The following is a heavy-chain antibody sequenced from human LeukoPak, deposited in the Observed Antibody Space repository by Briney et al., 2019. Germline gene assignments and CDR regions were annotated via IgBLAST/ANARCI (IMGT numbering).Heavy chain of an antibody. CDR3: AKDSSRWALDY. Sequence: PGGSLRLSCAASGFTFSSYSMNWVRQAPGKGLEWVSYISSSSSTIYYADSVKGRFTISRDNAKNSLYLQMNSLRAEDTAVYYCAKDSSRWALDYWGQGTLVTVSS. D-gene: IGHD6-13*01. CDR2: ISSSSSTI. J-gene: IGHJ4*02. V-gene: IGHV3-48*01. CDR1: GFTFSSYS.